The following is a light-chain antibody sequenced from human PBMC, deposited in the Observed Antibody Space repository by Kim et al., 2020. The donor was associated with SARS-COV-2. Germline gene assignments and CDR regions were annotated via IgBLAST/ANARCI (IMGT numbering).Light chain of an antibody. J-gene: IGKJ2*01. CDR2: LAS. Sequence: SASVGDTVTITCRASQSISTCLAWYQQKPGKAPKLLVYLASTLESGAPSRFSGSGSGTEFTLTIDSLQPDDFATYYCQHYIRFPYTFGQGTKLEI. CDR3: QHYIRFPYT. V-gene: IGKV1-5*03. CDR1: QSISTC.